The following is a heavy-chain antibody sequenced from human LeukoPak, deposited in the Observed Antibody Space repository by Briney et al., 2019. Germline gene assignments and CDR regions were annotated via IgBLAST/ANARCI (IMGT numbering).Heavy chain of an antibody. CDR3: ARGSSLVVPAAIPYYYYYMDV. CDR2: IIPIFGTA. Sequence: SVKVSCKASGGTFSSYAISWVRQAPGQGLEWLGGIIPIFGTANYAQKFQGRVTITTDESTSTAYMELSSLRSEDTAVYYCARGSSLVVPAAIPYYYYYMDVWGKGTTVTVSS. J-gene: IGHJ6*03. V-gene: IGHV1-69*05. D-gene: IGHD2-2*01. CDR1: GGTFSSYA.